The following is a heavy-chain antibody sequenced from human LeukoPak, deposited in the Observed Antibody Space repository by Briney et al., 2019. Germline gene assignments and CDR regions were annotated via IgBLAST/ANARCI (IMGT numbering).Heavy chain of an antibody. CDR3: ARELNDGTYYYGMDV. V-gene: IGHV3-53*01. CDR1: GFTVSSNY. Sequence: AGSLRLSCAASGFTVSSNYMSCVRQAPGKWLEWVSIIYSGGDTYYAECVKGRFTISRDNSKNTLYLQMNSLRAEDTAVYYCARELNDGTYYYGMDVWGQGSTVTVCS. CDR2: IYSGGDT. D-gene: IGHD3-22*01. J-gene: IGHJ6*02.